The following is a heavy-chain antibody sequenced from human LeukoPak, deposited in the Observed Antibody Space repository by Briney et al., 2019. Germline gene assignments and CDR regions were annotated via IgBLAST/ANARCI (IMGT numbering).Heavy chain of an antibody. CDR2: IRYDGSNK. J-gene: IGHJ4*02. CDR3: ARDVSYGPDS. Sequence: GGSLRLSCAASGFTFTSYGMHWVRQAPGKGLEWVAVIRYDGSNKNYADSVKGRFTISRDNSQNTLYLEMNSLRVEDTAFYYCARDVSYGPDSWGQGTLVTVSS. D-gene: IGHD3-16*01. V-gene: IGHV3-33*01. CDR1: GFTFTSYG.